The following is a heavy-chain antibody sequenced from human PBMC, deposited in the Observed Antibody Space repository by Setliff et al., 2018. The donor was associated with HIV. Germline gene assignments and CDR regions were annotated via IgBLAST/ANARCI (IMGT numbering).Heavy chain of an antibody. CDR3: ASSVGSGYPSEFDY. CDR2: ISAYNGNT. D-gene: IGHD3-22*01. V-gene: IGHV1-18*01. CDR1: GYTFTSYG. Sequence: EASVKVSCKASGYTFTSYGISWVRQAPGQGLEWMGWISAYNGNTNYAQKLQGRVTMTTDTSTSTAYMELRSLRSDDTAVYYCASSVGSGYPSEFDYWGQGTLVTVSS. J-gene: IGHJ4*02.